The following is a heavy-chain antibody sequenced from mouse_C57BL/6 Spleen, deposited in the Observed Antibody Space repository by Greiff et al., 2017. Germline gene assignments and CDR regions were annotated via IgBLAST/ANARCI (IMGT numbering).Heavy chain of an antibody. J-gene: IGHJ2*01. CDR3: ARHSPGSFDY. V-gene: IGHV5-12*01. CDR2: ISNGGGST. D-gene: IGHD2-2*01. Sequence: DVQLVESGGGLVQPGGSLKLSCAASGFTFSDYYMYWVRQTPEKRLEWVAYISNGGGSTYYPDTVKGRFTISRDNAKNTLYLQMSRLKSEDTAMYYCARHSPGSFDYWGQGTTLTVSS. CDR1: GFTFSDYY.